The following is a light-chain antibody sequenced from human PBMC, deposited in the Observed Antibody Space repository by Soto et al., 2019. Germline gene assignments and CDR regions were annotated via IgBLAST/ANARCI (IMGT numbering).Light chain of an antibody. CDR3: QTWGTGWV. J-gene: IGLJ3*02. CDR2: LNSDGSH. CDR1: SGHSSYA. V-gene: IGLV4-69*01. Sequence: QPVLTQSPSASASLGASVKLTCTLSSGHSSYAIAWHQQQPEKGPRYLMRLNSDGSHSKGDGIPDRFSGSSSGAERYLTISSLQSEDEAEYYCQTWGTGWVFGGGTQLTVL.